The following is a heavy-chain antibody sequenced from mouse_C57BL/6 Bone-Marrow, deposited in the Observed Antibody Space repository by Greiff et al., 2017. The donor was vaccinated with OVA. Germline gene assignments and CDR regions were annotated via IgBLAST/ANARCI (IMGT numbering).Heavy chain of an antibody. CDR2: INPNNGGT. CDR1: GYTFTDYN. V-gene: IGHV1-18*01. Sequence: EVKLQQSGPELVKPGASVKIPCKASGYTFTDYNMDWVKQSHGKSLEWIGDINPNNGGTIYNQKFKGKATLTVDKSSSTAYMELRSLTSEDTAVYYCARNPDGYYLFDYWGQGTTLTVSS. D-gene: IGHD2-3*01. J-gene: IGHJ2*01. CDR3: ARNPDGYYLFDY.